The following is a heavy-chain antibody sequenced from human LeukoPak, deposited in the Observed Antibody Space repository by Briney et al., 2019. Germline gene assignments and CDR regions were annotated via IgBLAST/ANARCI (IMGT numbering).Heavy chain of an antibody. CDR2: ISGSGGGT. D-gene: IGHD2-15*01. CDR1: GFTFSSDA. Sequence: PGGSLRLSCIGTGFTFSSDAMGWVRRAPGKGLEWVSGISGSGGGTYYADSVKGRFTISRDDSKNTLYLQMNSLRVEDTAVYYCAKDRGRTWVQVANWGQGTLVTVSP. J-gene: IGHJ4*02. CDR3: AKDRGRTWVQVAN. V-gene: IGHV3-23*01.